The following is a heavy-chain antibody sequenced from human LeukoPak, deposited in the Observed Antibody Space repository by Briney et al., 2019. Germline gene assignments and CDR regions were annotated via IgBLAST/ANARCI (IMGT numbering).Heavy chain of an antibody. J-gene: IGHJ4*02. CDR3: ARGDNVDTATYFDY. Sequence: KPSETLSLTCNVFGGSISSSSYYWGWIRQPPGKGLEWIGSINYSGSTYYNPSLKSRVTISVDTSKNQFSLKLSSVTAADTAVYYCARGDNVDTATYFDYWGQGTLVTVSS. V-gene: IGHV4-39*07. D-gene: IGHD5-18*01. CDR2: INYSGST. CDR1: GGSISSSSYY.